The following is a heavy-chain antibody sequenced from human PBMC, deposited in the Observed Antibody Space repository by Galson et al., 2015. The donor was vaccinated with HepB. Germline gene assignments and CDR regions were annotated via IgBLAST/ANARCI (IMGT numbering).Heavy chain of an antibody. CDR3: ARDHRPLGSYYYLDV. V-gene: IGHV3-21*01. Sequence: SLRLSCAASGFTFSTYAMYWVRQAPGKGLEWVSAMSSSATYIHYADSVRGRFIISRDNAKDSLYLQMDSLGGEYTATYYCARDHRPLGSYYYLDVWGKGTTVTGS. D-gene: IGHD7-27*01. J-gene: IGHJ6*03. CDR2: MSSSATYI. CDR1: GFTFSTYA.